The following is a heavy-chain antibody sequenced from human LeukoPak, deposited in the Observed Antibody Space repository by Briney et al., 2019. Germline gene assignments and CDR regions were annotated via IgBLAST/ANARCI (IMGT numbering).Heavy chain of an antibody. J-gene: IGHJ3*02. CDR3: ARAMGVVVTSDAFDI. V-gene: IGHV4-39*07. CDR2: INHSGST. D-gene: IGHD3-22*01. CDR1: GGSISSGSYY. Sequence: SETLSLTCTVSGGSISSGSYYWSWIRQPPGKGLEWIGEINHSGSTNYNPSLKSRVTISVDTSKNQFSLKLSSVTAADTAVYYCARAMGVVVTSDAFDIWGQGTMVTVSS.